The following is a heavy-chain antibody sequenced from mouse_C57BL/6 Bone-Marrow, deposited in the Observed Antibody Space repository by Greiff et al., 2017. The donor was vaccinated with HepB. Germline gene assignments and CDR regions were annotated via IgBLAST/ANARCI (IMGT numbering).Heavy chain of an antibody. CDR3: AVYPDY. J-gene: IGHJ2*01. CDR1: GYTFTSYW. V-gene: IGHV1-69*01. Sequence: QVQLQQPGAELVMPGASVKLSCKASGYTFTSYWMHWVKQRPGQGLEWIGEIDPSDSYTNYNQKFKGKSTLTVDKSSSTAYMQLSSLTSEDSAVYYCAVYPDYWGRGTTLTVSS. CDR2: IDPSDSYT. D-gene: IGHD2-1*01.